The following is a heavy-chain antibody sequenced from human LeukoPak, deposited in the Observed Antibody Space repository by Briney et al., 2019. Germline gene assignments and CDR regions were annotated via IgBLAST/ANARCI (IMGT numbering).Heavy chain of an antibody. CDR3: AKRNSSGRRYYYYYMDV. V-gene: IGHV3-30*02. Sequence: GGSLRLSCAASGFTFSSYGMHWVRQAPGKGLEWVAFIRYNGSNKYYADSVKGRFTISRDNSKNTLYLQMNSLRAEDTAVYYCAKRNSSGRRYYYYYMDVWGKGTTVTVSS. J-gene: IGHJ6*03. CDR2: IRYNGSNK. CDR1: GFTFSSYG. D-gene: IGHD3-10*01.